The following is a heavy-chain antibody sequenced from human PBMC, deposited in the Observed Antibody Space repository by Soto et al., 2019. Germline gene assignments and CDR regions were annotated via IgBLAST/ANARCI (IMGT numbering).Heavy chain of an antibody. V-gene: IGHV4-4*02. CDR3: ARKVGATLGFDY. CDR2: IYHSGST. CDR1: GGSISSSNW. Sequence: QVQLQESGPGLVTPSGTLSLTCAVSGGSISSSNWWSWVRQPPGKGLEWIGEIYHSGSTNYNPSLKRRVTISGDKSKNQCALKLSSVTAADTAVYYWARKVGATLGFDYWGQGTLVTVSS. D-gene: IGHD1-26*01. J-gene: IGHJ4*02.